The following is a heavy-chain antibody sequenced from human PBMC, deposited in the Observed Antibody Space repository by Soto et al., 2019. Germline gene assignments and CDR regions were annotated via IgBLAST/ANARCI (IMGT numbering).Heavy chain of an antibody. CDR2: MYHDGNT. CDR3: ARESYSGYYSYDH. J-gene: IGHJ4*02. D-gene: IGHD5-12*01. V-gene: IGHV4-38-2*02. CDR1: GYSISSGCF. Sequence: SETLSLTCAVSGYSISSGCFWGWTRQPPGKGLEWIANMYHDGNTHYNPSLKSRVTMSVDASKNQFSLKLNSVTAADTAVYYCARESYSGYYSYDHWGQGILVTVSS.